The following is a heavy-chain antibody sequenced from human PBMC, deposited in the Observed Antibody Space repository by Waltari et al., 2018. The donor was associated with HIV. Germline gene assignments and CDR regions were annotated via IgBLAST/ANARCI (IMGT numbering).Heavy chain of an antibody. D-gene: IGHD2-21*01. V-gene: IGHV4-34*02. CDR3: ARRRWRTTMVFVVKGGVFDI. CDR2: INHSGKT. CDR1: GGPFHNFF. J-gene: IGHJ3*02. Sequence: QVQLQQWGAGLVKPAETLSLNCAVYGGPFHNFFWRFVRQSPGTGLEWIGEINHSGKTDYNPSLKGRVSLSIDPSKKQFYLELTSVTVADTAIYYCARRRWRTTMVFVVKGGVFDIWGQGTEVTVSS.